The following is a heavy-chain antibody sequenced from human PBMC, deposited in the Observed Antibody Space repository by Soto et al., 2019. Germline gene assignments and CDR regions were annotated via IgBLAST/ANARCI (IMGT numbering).Heavy chain of an antibody. Sequence: ASVTVSCQASGYTFTSYAMHWVRQAPGQRLEWMGWINAGNGNTKYSQKFQGRVTITRDTSASTAYMELSSLRSEDTAVYYCAREGYCSGGSCKGYYYYYMDVWGKGTTVTVSS. CDR3: AREGYCSGGSCKGYYYYYMDV. CDR2: INAGNGNT. CDR1: GYTFTSYA. J-gene: IGHJ6*03. D-gene: IGHD2-15*01. V-gene: IGHV1-3*01.